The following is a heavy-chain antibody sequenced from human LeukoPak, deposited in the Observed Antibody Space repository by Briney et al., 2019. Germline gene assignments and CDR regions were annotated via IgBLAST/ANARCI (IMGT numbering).Heavy chain of an antibody. CDR3: TKNDVGDYGT. CDR1: GASISRTTYY. D-gene: IGHD4-17*01. J-gene: IGHJ5*02. V-gene: IGHV4-39*01. CDR2: VFHTGTA. Sequence: TSETLSLTCSVSGASISRTTYYWGWLRQPPGKGLEWIGSVFHTGTAYYNPSLRSRVTLSVDTSKNQFSLKMSSVTAADTAVYYCTKNDVGDYGTWGQGTLVAVSS.